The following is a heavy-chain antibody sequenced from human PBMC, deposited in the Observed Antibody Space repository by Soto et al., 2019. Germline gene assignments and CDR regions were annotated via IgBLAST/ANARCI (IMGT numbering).Heavy chain of an antibody. J-gene: IGHJ4*02. CDR1: GGSISSGGYY. V-gene: IGHV4-31*03. D-gene: IGHD1-26*01. CDR2: IYYSGDT. CDR3: ARGEWEXXXXXY. Sequence: SETLSLTCTVSGGSISSGGYYWSWIRQHPGKGLEWIGYIYYSGDTYSNPSLKSRITMSVDTSKNQFSLKLTSVTAADTAVYFCARGEWEXXXXXYWGQGTLVT.